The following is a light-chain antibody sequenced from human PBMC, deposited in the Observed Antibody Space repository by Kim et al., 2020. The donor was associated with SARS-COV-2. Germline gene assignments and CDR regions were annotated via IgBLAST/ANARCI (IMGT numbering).Light chain of an antibody. CDR1: SLRSYY. CDR3: NSRDSSGNHLGWV. V-gene: IGLV3-19*01. Sequence: SSELTQDPAVSVALGQTVRITCQGDSLRSYYASWYQQKPGQAPVLVIYGKNNRPSGIPDRLSGSRSGNTASLTITGAQAEDEADYYCNSRDSSGNHLGWV. CDR2: GKN. J-gene: IGLJ3*02.